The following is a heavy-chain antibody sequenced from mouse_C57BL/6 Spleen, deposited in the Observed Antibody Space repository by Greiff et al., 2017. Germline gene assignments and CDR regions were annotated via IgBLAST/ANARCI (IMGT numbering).Heavy chain of an antibody. CDR1: GYAFSSSW. CDR2: IYPGDGDT. D-gene: IGHD4-1*01. CDR3: ASGGLTGTEGYFDV. Sequence: VKLVESGPELVKPGASVKISCKASGYAFSSSWMNWVKQRPGKGLEWIGRIYPGDGDTNYNGKFKGKATLTADKASSTAYMQLSSRTSEDSAVYFCASGGLTGTEGYFDVWGTGTTVTVSS. V-gene: IGHV1-82*01. J-gene: IGHJ1*03.